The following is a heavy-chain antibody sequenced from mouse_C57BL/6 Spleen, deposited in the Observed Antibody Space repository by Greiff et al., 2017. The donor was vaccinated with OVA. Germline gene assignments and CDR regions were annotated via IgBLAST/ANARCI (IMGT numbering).Heavy chain of an antibody. V-gene: IGHV1-50*01. D-gene: IGHD2-13*01. J-gene: IGHJ2*01. Sequence: QFHLHQPGAELFNPGPSFPLSCKASVSTFPSYWMQWVKQRPGQGLEWIGEIDPSDSYTNYNQKFKGKATLTVDTSSSTAYMQLSSLTSEDSAVYYCARKMVRLPRDDWGKGTTRTVSS. CDR1: VSTFPSYW. CDR3: ARKMVRLPRDD. CDR2: IDPSDSYT.